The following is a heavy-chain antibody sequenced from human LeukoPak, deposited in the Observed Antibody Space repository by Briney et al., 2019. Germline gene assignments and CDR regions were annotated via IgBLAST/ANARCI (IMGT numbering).Heavy chain of an antibody. V-gene: IGHV3-33*06. CDR2: IWYDGSNK. CDR3: AKVRSVVGATKDKINWFDP. J-gene: IGHJ5*02. D-gene: IGHD1-26*01. Sequence: GGSLRLSCAASGFTFSSYGMHWVRQAPGKGLEWVAVIWYDGSNKYYADSVKGRFTISRDNSKNTLYLQMNSLRAEDTAVYYCAKVRSVVGATKDKINWFDPWGQGTLVTVSS. CDR1: GFTFSSYG.